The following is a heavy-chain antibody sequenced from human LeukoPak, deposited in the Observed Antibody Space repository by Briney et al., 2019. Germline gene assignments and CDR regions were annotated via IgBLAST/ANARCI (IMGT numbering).Heavy chain of an antibody. Sequence: ASVKVSCKASGYTFTSYDINWVRQATGQGLEWMGWMNPNSGNTGYAQKFQGRVTMTRNTSISTAYMELISLRSEDTAVYYCARATRRGVTTTLGYWGQGTLVTVSS. CDR3: ARATRRGVTTTLGY. D-gene: IGHD4-17*01. J-gene: IGHJ4*02. CDR1: GYTFTSYD. CDR2: MNPNSGNT. V-gene: IGHV1-8*01.